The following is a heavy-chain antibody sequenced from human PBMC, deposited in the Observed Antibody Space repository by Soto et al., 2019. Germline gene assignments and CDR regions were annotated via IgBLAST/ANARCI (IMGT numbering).Heavy chain of an antibody. V-gene: IGHV3-23*01. CDR2: ISGSGGST. CDR1: GFTFSSYA. Sequence: GGSLRLSCAASGFTFSSYAMSWVRQAPGKGLEWVSAISGSGGSTYYADSVKGRFAISRGNSKNTLYLQMNSLRAEATAVYYCAKDGSLGNWYETWSDPWGQGNLVTVTS. CDR3: AKDGSLGNWYETWSDP. J-gene: IGHJ5*02. D-gene: IGHD1-1*01.